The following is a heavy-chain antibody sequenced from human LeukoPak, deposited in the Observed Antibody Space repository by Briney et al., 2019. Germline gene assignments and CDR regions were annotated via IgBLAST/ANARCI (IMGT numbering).Heavy chain of an antibody. V-gene: IGHV3-23*01. CDR1: GFAFSSYA. J-gene: IGHJ2*01. Sequence: PGGSLRLSCAASGFAFSSYAMSWVRQAPGKGLEWVSGISGSGGSTDYADSVKGRFTISRDNSKNTLYLQMNSLRAEDTAVYYCARDLVEQQLVRLNLWGRGTLVTVSS. CDR2: ISGSGGST. CDR3: ARDLVEQQLVRLNL. D-gene: IGHD6-13*01.